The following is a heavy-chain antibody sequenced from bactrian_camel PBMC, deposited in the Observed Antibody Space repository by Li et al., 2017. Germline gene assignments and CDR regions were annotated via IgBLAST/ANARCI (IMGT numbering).Heavy chain of an antibody. J-gene: IGHJ4*01. Sequence: VQLVESGGGLVQPGGSLRLSCVASGYLDGTYCMGWFRQAPGKEREEVATIDSDGTTSYTDSVKGRFTISQDNAKNTLYLQMSSLTSEDTALYYCAAGPWYTDEYNYWGQGTQVTVS. V-gene: IGHV3S53*01. CDR1: GYLDGTYC. CDR3: AAGPWYTDEYNY. CDR2: IDSDGTT. D-gene: IGHD6*01.